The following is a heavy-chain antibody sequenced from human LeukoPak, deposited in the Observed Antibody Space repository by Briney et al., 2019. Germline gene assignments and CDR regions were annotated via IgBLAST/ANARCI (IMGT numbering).Heavy chain of an antibody. CDR3: GKERYGSSSVVDY. Sequence: PGGSLRLSCAASGFTFSSNAMNWVRQAPGKGLESVSGITGSGDSTYYADSVKGRFTISRDNSKNTVYLQMNSLRVEDTAVYHCGKERYGSSSVVDYWGHGTLVTVSS. J-gene: IGHJ4*01. CDR2: ITGSGDST. D-gene: IGHD6-6*01. CDR1: GFTFSSNA. V-gene: IGHV3-23*01.